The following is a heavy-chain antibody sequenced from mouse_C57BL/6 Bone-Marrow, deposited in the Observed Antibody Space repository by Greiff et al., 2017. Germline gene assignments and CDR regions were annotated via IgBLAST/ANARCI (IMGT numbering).Heavy chain of an antibody. J-gene: IGHJ2*01. Sequence: VQLQQSVAELVRPGASVKLSCTASGFNIKNTYMHWVKQRPEQGLEWIGRVDPANGNTKYAPKFQGKAPITADTSSNTAYLQLSSLASEDTAIYYCASRDGLLGYFDYWGQGTTLTVSS. D-gene: IGHD2-3*01. CDR1: GFNIKNTY. V-gene: IGHV14-3*01. CDR3: ASRDGLLGYFDY. CDR2: VDPANGNT.